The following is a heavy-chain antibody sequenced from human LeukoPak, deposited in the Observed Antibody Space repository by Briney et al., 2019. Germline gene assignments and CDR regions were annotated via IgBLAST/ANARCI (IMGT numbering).Heavy chain of an antibody. CDR3: TRHERPSTIFGHYYMDV. CDR1: GFTFSGSA. D-gene: IGHD3-3*01. CDR2: IRSKANSYAT. J-gene: IGHJ6*03. Sequence: GGSLRLSCAASGFTFSGSAMHWVRQASGKGLEWVGRIRSKANSYATAYAASVKGRFTISRDDSKNTAYLQMNSPKTEDTAVYYCTRHERPSTIFGHYYMDVWGKGTTVTVSS. V-gene: IGHV3-73*01.